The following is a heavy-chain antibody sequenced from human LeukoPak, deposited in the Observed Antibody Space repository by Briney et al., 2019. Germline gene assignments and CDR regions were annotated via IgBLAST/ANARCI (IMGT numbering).Heavy chain of an antibody. D-gene: IGHD3-22*01. CDR1: GFTFDDYV. CDR3: AKAEYYYDSSGYYLGY. CDR2: ISWDGGTT. V-gene: IGHV3-43D*04. J-gene: IGHJ4*02. Sequence: PGGSLRLSXAASGFTFDDYVMYWVRQAPGKGLEWVSLISWDGGTTYYADSVKGRFTISRDNSKNSLYLQMNSLRPEDTALYYCAKAEYYYDSSGYYLGYWGQGTLVTVSS.